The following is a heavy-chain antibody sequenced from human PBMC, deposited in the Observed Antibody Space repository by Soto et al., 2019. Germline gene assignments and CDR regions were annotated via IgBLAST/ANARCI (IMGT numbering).Heavy chain of an antibody. CDR3: ARVGAARVLWDFDY. J-gene: IGHJ4*02. Sequence: QVQLEQSGPEVRKPGASVKVSCKASGFNFVNYGSSWVRLAPGRGLEWMGWINVEDGNTNYPQKVQGRVTLTTDTSTRTAYMELRSLRSDDTAVYFCARVGAARVLWDFDYWGQGTLVTVST. V-gene: IGHV1-18*01. CDR1: GFNFVNYG. CDR2: INVEDGNT. D-gene: IGHD1-26*01.